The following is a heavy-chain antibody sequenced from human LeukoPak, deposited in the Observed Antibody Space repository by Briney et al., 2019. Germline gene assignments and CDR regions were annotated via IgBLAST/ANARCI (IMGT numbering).Heavy chain of an antibody. CDR1: GFTFNSYW. V-gene: IGHV3-7*01. D-gene: IGHD2-15*01. CDR3: AKDWHYCSGGSCYDSADYYYYYMDV. J-gene: IGHJ6*03. CDR2: IKQDGSEK. Sequence: GGSLRLSCAASGFTFNSYWMSWVRQAPGKGLEWVANIKQDGSEKYYVDSVKGRFTISRDNAKNSLYLQMNSLRAEDTAVYYCAKDWHYCSGGSCYDSADYYYYYMDVWGKGTTVTISS.